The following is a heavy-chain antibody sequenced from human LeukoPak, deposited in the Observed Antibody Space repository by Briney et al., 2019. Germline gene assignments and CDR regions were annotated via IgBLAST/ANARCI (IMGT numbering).Heavy chain of an antibody. CDR2: INAGNGNT. D-gene: IGHD2/OR15-2a*01. V-gene: IGHV1-3*01. Sequence: ASVKVSCKASGYTFTSYAMHWVRQAPGQRLEWMGWINAGNGNTKYSQKFQGRVTITRDTSASTAYMELSSLRSEDTAVYYCAREGSKGLSRADAFDIWGQGTMVIVS. CDR1: GYTFTSYA. CDR3: AREGSKGLSRADAFDI. J-gene: IGHJ3*02.